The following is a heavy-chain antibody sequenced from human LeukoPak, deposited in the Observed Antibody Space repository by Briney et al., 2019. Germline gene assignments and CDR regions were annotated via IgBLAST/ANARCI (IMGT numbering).Heavy chain of an antibody. Sequence: GGSLRLSCAASGFTFSDYYMSWIRQAPGKGLEWVSYISSSGSTIYYADSVKGRFTISRDNAKNSLYLQMNSLRAEDTAVYYCAREDYDTSGYYYVSSWYFDLWGRGTLVTVSS. CDR2: ISSSGSTI. CDR1: GFTFSDYY. CDR3: AREDYDTSGYYYVSSWYFDL. D-gene: IGHD3-22*01. V-gene: IGHV3-11*01. J-gene: IGHJ2*01.